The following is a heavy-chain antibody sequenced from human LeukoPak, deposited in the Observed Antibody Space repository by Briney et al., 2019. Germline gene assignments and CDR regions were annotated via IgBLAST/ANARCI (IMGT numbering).Heavy chain of an antibody. J-gene: IGHJ4*02. V-gene: IGHV3-23*01. D-gene: IGHD6-13*01. CDR1: GFTFNTYA. Sequence: PGGSLRLSCAASGFTFNTYAMTWVRQAPGKGLEWVSGISGSGGSTYYADSVKGRFTISRDNSESTLYLQMDSLRGDDAAVYYCAKAVGRISWSFDYWGQGALVTVSS. CDR3: AKAVGRISWSFDY. CDR2: ISGSGGST.